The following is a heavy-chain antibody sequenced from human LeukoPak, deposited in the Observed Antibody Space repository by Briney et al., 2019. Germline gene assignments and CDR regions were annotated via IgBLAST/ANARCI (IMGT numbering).Heavy chain of an antibody. D-gene: IGHD2-15*01. CDR3: ARDPIVVVVAATGLDNWFDP. Sequence: ASVKVSCKASGYTFTGYYMHWVRQAPGQGLEWMGWINPNSGGTNYAQKFQGRVTMTRGTSISTAYMELSRLRSDDTAVYYCARDPIVVVVAATGLDNWFDPWGQGTLVTVSS. CDR2: INPNSGGT. CDR1: GYTFTGYY. V-gene: IGHV1-2*02. J-gene: IGHJ5*02.